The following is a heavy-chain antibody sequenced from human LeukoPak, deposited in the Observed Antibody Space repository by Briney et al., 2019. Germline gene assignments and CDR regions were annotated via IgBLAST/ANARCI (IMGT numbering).Heavy chain of an antibody. CDR3: VRDLMGSGSTTAYLHH. CDR2: ISRSSRHV. D-gene: IGHD1-1*01. CDR1: GFTFGDYS. Sequence: GGSLRLSCAASGFTFGDYSMNWVRQAPGRGLEWVSSISRSSRHVYYAGSVKGRFTISRDNAKNSLYLQMNSLRAEDMAVYFCVRDLMGSGSTTAYLHHWGQGTLVTVSS. J-gene: IGHJ1*01. V-gene: IGHV3-21*01.